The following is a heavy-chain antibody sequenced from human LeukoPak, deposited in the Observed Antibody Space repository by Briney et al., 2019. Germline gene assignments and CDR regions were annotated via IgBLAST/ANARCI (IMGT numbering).Heavy chain of an antibody. V-gene: IGHV1-3*01. D-gene: IGHD6-19*01. CDR2: INAGNGNT. Sequence: ASVKVSCKASGYTFTSYAMHWVRQAPGQRLEWMGWINAGNGNTKYSQKFQGRVTITRDTSASTAYMELSSLRSEDTAVYYCARELSVAGGPGIDYWGQGTLVTVSS. CDR1: GYTFTSYA. CDR3: ARELSVAGGPGIDY. J-gene: IGHJ4*02.